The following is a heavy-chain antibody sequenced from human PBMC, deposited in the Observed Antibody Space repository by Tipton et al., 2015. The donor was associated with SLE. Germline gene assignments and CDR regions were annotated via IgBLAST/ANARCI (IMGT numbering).Heavy chain of an antibody. V-gene: IGHV3-53*05. CDR3: LRSPNYYYGMDV. CDR2: IVNSGHST. J-gene: IGHJ6*02. Sequence: SLRLSCAASGFTVSSDYMCWVRQAPGKGLEWVSTIVNSGHSTYYADSVKGRFTISRDNSKNTLYLQMNSLRAEDTAVYYCLRSPNYYYGMDVWGQGTTVTVSS. CDR1: GFTVSSDY.